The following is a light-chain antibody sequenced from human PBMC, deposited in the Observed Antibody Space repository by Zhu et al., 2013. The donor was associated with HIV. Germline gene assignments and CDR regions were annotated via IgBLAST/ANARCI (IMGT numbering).Light chain of an antibody. CDR2: GAS. Sequence: EIVMTQSPVTLSVSPGERAILSCRASQSVSSNLAWYQQKPGQAPRLLIHGASTRATDIPARFSGSGSGTDFTLTISSLQSEDFAVYYCQQYNYWPPNTFGQGTKVEIK. CDR1: QSVSSN. J-gene: IGKJ2*01. CDR3: QQYNYWPPNT. V-gene: IGKV3-15*01.